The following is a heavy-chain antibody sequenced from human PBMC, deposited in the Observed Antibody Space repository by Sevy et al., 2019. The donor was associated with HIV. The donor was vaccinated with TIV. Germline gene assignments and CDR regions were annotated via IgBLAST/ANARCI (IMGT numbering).Heavy chain of an antibody. CDR2: INPDGSKI. V-gene: IGHV3-7*02. CDR3: VRAIQLAASY. CDR1: AINIRDYW. J-gene: IGHJ4*02. D-gene: IGHD2-15*01. Sequence: GGSLRLSCEASAINIRDYWMNWVRQAPGKGLEWVANINPDGSKIYYADSVKGRLTISRDYAKNSVFLQMTSLRAEDTAVYYCVRAIQLAASYWGQGIMVTVSS.